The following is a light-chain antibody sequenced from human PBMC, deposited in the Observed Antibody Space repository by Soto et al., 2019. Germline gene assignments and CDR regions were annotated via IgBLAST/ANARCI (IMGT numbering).Light chain of an antibody. J-gene: IGKJ1*01. CDR2: AAF. CDR1: QSISSY. V-gene: IGKV1-39*01. CDR3: QQSYNTPRT. Sequence: DIQMTQSPSSLSASVGDRVTITCRASQSISSYLNWYQQSPGKAPKLLIYAAFTLQSGVPSRFCGNGSGTDFTLTISSLQPEDFATYHCQQSYNTPRTFGQGTKVEIK.